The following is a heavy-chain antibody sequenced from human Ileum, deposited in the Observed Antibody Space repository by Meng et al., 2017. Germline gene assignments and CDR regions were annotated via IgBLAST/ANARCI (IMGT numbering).Heavy chain of an antibody. Sequence: EVQLVESGGGLFQPGGSLRLSCDALGFTFSGYWMHWFRQGTGKSLVWLSHINSDGTGTSYAESVRGRFTISRDNAKNTLYLQMNSLTVEDTAVYYCVRDGPNYFDQWGQGTLVTVSS. J-gene: IGHJ4*02. CDR2: INSDGTGT. CDR1: GFTFSGYW. CDR3: VRDGPNYFDQ. V-gene: IGHV3-74*01.